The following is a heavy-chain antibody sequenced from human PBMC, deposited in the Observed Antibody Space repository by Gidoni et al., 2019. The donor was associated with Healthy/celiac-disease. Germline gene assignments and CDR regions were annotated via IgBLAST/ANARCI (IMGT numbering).Heavy chain of an antibody. V-gene: IGHV4-34*01. D-gene: IGHD6-13*01. CDR1: GVSFSGYY. CDR2: INHCGST. CDR3: ARARIAAAVSGKFDP. Sequence: VPLQQWGAGLVKASETLYITRAVSGVSFSGYYWSWNRQPPGKGLEGIGEINHCGSTNYNPSLKCRVTITVGSSKNQFSLKLSSVTAADTAVYYCARARIAAAVSGKFDPWGQGTLVTVSS. J-gene: IGHJ5*02.